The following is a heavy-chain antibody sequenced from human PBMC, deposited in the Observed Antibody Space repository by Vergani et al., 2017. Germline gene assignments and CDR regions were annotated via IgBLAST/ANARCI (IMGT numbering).Heavy chain of an antibody. CDR1: GYTFTSYD. V-gene: IGHV1-8*01. Sequence: QVQLVQSGAEVKKPGAPVKISCKASGYTFTSYDINWVRQATGQGLEWMGWMNPNSGNNDYAQKVQGRVTMTRTTSISTAYMELSSLRAQDTAVYYCARVYSSGCDSYLVYYYYYYMDVWGKGTTVTVSS. CDR3: ARVYSSGCDSYLVYYYYYYMDV. CDR2: MNPNSGNN. J-gene: IGHJ6*03. D-gene: IGHD6-19*01.